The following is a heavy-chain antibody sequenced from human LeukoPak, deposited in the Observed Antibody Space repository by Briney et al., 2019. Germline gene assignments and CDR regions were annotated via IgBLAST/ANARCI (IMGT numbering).Heavy chain of an antibody. D-gene: IGHD2-2*02. J-gene: IGHJ5*02. Sequence: PSETLSLTCAVYGGSFSGYYWSWIRQPPGKGLEWIGEINHSGSTNYNSSLKSRVTISVDTSKNQFSLKLSSVTAADTAVYYCARGGGCSSTSCYITWFDPWGQGTLVTVSS. V-gene: IGHV4-34*01. CDR1: GGSFSGYY. CDR3: ARGGGCSSTSCYITWFDP. CDR2: INHSGST.